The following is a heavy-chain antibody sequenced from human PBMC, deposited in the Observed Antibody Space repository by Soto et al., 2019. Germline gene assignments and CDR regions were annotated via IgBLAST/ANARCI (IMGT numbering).Heavy chain of an antibody. CDR2: IIPIFGTA. J-gene: IGHJ6*02. Sequence: SVKVSCKASGGTFSSYAISWVRQAPGQGLEWMGGIIPIFGTANYAQKFQGRVTITADESTSTAYMELSSLRSEDTAVYYCASTVLAAAEYYYYYGMDVWGQGTTVTVSS. CDR1: GGTFSSYA. V-gene: IGHV1-69*13. D-gene: IGHD6-13*01. CDR3: ASTVLAAAEYYYYYGMDV.